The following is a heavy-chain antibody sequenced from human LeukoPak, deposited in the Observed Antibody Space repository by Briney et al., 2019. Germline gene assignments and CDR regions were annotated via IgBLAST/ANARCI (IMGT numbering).Heavy chain of an antibody. Sequence: PGGSLRLSCSASGFTFSSYAMHWVRQAPGMGLEYVSAISSDGGSTYYADSVKGRFTISRDNSKHTLYLQMSSLRAEDTDLYYCVKDVAGTPYYFDGWGQGTLVTVS. CDR2: ISSDGGST. D-gene: IGHD6-13*01. J-gene: IGHJ4*02. CDR3: VKDVAGTPYYFDG. CDR1: GFTFSSYA. V-gene: IGHV3-64D*06.